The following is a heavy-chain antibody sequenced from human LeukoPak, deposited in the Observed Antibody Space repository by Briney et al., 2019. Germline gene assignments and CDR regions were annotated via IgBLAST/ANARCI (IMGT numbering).Heavy chain of an antibody. D-gene: IGHD3-10*01. CDR3: TTDHYYGSGSSTRFDY. J-gene: IGHJ4*02. V-gene: IGHV3-15*01. CDR1: GFTFSNAW. Sequence: GGSLRLYCAASGFTFSNAWMSWDRQAPGKGLEWVGRIKSKTDGGTTDYAAPVKGRFTISRDDSKNTLYLQMNSLKTEDTAVYYCTTDHYYGSGSSTRFDYWGQGTLVTVSS. CDR2: IKSKTDGGTT.